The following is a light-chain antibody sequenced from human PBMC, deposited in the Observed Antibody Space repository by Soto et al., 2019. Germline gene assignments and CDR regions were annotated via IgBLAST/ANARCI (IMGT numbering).Light chain of an antibody. V-gene: IGKV1-5*01. Sequence: DIQMTQSPSTMSASVGDRVTITCRASQTISNWLAWYQQKPGKAPKLLIYDVSSLESGVSSRFSGSGSGTEFTLTISSLKNDDFATYYCQQYNSYSITFGQGTRLEIK. CDR2: DVS. CDR1: QTISNW. J-gene: IGKJ5*01. CDR3: QQYNSYSIT.